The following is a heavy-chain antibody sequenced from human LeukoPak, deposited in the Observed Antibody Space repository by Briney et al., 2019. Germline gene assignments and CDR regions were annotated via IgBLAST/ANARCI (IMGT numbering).Heavy chain of an antibody. CDR3: ARDLRGRISAPDWFDP. V-gene: IGHV1-18*01. CDR1: GYTFTSYG. J-gene: IGHJ5*02. CDR2: ISAYNGNT. D-gene: IGHD6-6*01. Sequence: ASVKLSCKASGYTFTSYGISWVRQAPGQGLEWMGWISAYNGNTDYAQKLQGRVTMTTDTSSSTAYMELRSLRSDDTAVYYCARDLRGRISAPDWFDPWGQGTLVTVSS.